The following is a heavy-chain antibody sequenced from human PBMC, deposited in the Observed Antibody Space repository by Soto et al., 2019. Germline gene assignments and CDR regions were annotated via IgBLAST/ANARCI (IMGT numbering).Heavy chain of an antibody. V-gene: IGHV1-69*13. D-gene: IGHD5-12*01. CDR2: IIPIFGTA. CDR1: GVTFSSYA. CDR3: ARGEYSGYESGMLFDY. J-gene: IGHJ4*02. Sequence: GASVKVSCKASGVTFSSYAISWVRQAPGQGLEWMGGIIPIFGTANYAQKFQGRVTITADESTSTAYMELSSLRSEDTAVYYCARGEYSGYESGMLFDYWGQGTLVTVS.